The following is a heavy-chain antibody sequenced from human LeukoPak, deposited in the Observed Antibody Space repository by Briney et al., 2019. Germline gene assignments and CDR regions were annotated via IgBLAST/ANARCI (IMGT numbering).Heavy chain of an antibody. CDR3: AREKRITIFGVVNRNYMDV. J-gene: IGHJ6*03. CDR1: GGTFSSYA. V-gene: IGHV1-69*05. D-gene: IGHD3-3*01. CDR2: IIPIFGTA. Sequence: ASVKVSCKASGGTFSSYAISWVRQAPGQGLEWMGRIIPIFGTANYAQKFQGRVTITTDESTSTAYMELSSLRSEDTAVYYCAREKRITIFGVVNRNYMDVWGKGTTVTVSS.